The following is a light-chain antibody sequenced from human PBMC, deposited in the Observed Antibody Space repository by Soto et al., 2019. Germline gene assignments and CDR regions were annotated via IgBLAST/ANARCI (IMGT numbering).Light chain of an antibody. V-gene: IGKV3-20*01. Sequence: EIVLTQSPGTLSLSPGERGTLSCRASQTMTRAYLAWYQQKPGQAPRLLIYAASYRATGIPDKFSGSGSGTDFSLTISRLEPEDSAVYYCHPYHSPPQTVGQATQVEIK. CDR1: QTMTRAY. CDR3: HPYHSPPQT. J-gene: IGKJ2*01. CDR2: AAS.